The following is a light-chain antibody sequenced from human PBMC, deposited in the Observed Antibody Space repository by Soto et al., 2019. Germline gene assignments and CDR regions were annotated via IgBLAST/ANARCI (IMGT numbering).Light chain of an antibody. V-gene: IGKV1-5*01. CDR2: DAS. CDR1: QSISSW. Sequence: DIQLTQSPSSLSASLGDRITISCRASQSISSWLAWYQQKPGKAPKLLIYDASSLESGVPSRFSGSGSGTDFTLTISCLQSEDFATYYCQQYYSLPRTFGQGTKVDI. CDR3: QQYYSLPRT. J-gene: IGKJ1*01.